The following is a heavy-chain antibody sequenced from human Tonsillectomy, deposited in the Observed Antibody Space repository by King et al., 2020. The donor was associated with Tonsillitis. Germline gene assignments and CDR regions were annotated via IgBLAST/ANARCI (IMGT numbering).Heavy chain of an antibody. V-gene: IGHV4-34*01. D-gene: IGHD2-2*02. Sequence: VQLQQWGAGLLKPSETLSLTCAVYGGSFSGYYWSWIRQPPGKGLEWIGEINHSGSTNYNPSLKSRVTISIDTSKNQFSLRLTSVTAAGTAVYYCARYWSSINCYTGGDAFDIWGQGTVVTVSS. CDR2: INHSGST. CDR3: ARYWSSINCYTGGDAFDI. J-gene: IGHJ3*02. CDR1: GGSFSGYY.